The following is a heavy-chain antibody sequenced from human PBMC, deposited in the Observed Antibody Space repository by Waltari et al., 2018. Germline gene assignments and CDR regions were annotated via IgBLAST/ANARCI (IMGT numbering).Heavy chain of an antibody. CDR3: AKGSVATPFDY. D-gene: IGHD5-12*01. V-gene: IGHV3-23*01. CDR1: GFTFISYA. CDR2: ISGSGGST. J-gene: IGHJ4*02. Sequence: EVQLLESGGGLVQPGGSLRLSCAASGFTFISYALIWVRQAPGKGLEWVSAISGSGGSTYYADSVKGRFTISRDNSKNTLYLQMNSLRAEDTAVYYCAKGSVATPFDYWGQGTLVTVSS.